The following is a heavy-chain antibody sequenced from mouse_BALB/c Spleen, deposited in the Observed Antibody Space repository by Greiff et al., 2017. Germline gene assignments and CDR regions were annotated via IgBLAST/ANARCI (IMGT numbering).Heavy chain of an antibody. D-gene: IGHD2-2*01. Sequence: VQLKESGPELVKPGASVKIPCKASGYTFTDYNMDWVKQSHGKSLEWIGDINPNNGGTIYNQKFKGKATLTVDKSSSTAYMELRSLTSEDTAVYYCARKWLYAMDYWGQGTSVTVSS. CDR3: ARKWLYAMDY. V-gene: IGHV1-18*01. CDR2: INPNNGGT. CDR1: GYTFTDYN. J-gene: IGHJ4*01.